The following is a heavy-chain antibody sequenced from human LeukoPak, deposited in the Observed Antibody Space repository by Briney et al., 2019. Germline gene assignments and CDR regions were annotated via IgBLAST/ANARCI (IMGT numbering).Heavy chain of an antibody. CDR1: GFTFSKYD. D-gene: IGHD3-10*01. CDR2: IDRGVGST. J-gene: IGHJ5*02. CDR3: AKDQSYYYASGSNYNWFDP. V-gene: IGHV3-23*01. Sequence: SGGSLRLSCAASGFTFSKYDLSWVRQAPGKGLECVSAIDRGVGSTYYADSVKGRFTISRDNSKNTLYLQMNNLRHEDTAVYYCAKDQSYYYASGSNYNWFDPWGQGTLVTVSS.